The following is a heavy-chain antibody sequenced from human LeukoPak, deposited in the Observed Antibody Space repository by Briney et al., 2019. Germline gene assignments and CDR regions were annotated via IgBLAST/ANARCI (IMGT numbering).Heavy chain of an antibody. CDR1: GYTFGSDD. V-gene: IGHV1-8*03. CDR2: INPNNGNL. Sequence: ASVKVSCKASGYTFGSDDINWVRQATGQGLEWMGWINPNNGNLGYAQKFQGRVTITRNTPISTAYMELSSLTSEDTAVYYCAKDQIAYYYDSSGYPGPTNFDYWGQGTLVTVSS. J-gene: IGHJ4*02. CDR3: AKDQIAYYYDSSGYPGPTNFDY. D-gene: IGHD3-22*01.